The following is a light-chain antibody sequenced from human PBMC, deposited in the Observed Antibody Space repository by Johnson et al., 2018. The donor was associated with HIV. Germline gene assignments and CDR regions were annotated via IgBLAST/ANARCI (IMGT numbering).Light chain of an antibody. J-gene: IGLJ1*01. V-gene: IGLV1-51*01. CDR2: DNN. CDR1: SSNIGNNY. CDR3: GTLDSSLGSFYV. Sequence: QSVLTQPPSVSAAPGQKVTISCSGSSSNIGNNYVSWYQQLPGTAPKLLIYDNNKRPSGIPDRFSGSKSGTSATLGITGLQTGAEADYYCGTLDSSLGSFYVIGTGTKVTVL.